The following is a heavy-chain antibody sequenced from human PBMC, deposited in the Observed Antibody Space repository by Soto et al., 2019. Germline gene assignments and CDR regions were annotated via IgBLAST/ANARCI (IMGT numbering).Heavy chain of an antibody. CDR3: ARVRRDIVVVVAATGGYDMDV. CDR1: GGSISSGGYY. CDR2: IYYSGST. Sequence: QVQLQESGPGLVKPSQTLSLTCTVSGGSISSGGYYWSWIRQHPGKGLEWFGYIYYSGSTYYNPSLKSRVTIPVDTSKNQFSLKLSSVTAADTAVYYCARVRRDIVVVVAATGGYDMDVWGKEPTVTVSS. J-gene: IGHJ6*03. D-gene: IGHD2-15*01. V-gene: IGHV4-31*03.